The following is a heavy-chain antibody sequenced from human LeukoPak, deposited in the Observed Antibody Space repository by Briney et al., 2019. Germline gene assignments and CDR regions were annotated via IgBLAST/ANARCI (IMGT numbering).Heavy chain of an antibody. CDR2: ISGYNAKT. CDR1: GYTFTSYG. D-gene: IGHD6-19*01. CDR3: ARPRVAGSLDY. Sequence: ASVKVSCKPSGYTFTSYGISWVRQAPGQGLEWMGWISGYNAKTNYAQKFQGRVTMTIDTPTSTVYMELRSLRSDDTAVYYCARPRVAGSLDYWGQGTLVTVSS. J-gene: IGHJ4*02. V-gene: IGHV1-18*01.